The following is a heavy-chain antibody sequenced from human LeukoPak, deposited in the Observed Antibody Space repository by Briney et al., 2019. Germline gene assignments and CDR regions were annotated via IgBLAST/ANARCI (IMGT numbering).Heavy chain of an antibody. V-gene: IGHV1-3*01. CDR2: INAGNGNT. CDR1: GYTFTSYA. Sequence: ASVKVSCKASGYTFTSYAMHWVRQAPGQRLEWMGWINAGNGNTKYSQKFQGRVTITRDTSASTAYMELSSLRSEDTAVYYCATGRRYFAASGAFDIWGQGTMVTVSS. CDR3: ATGRRYFAASGAFDI. D-gene: IGHD3-9*01. J-gene: IGHJ3*02.